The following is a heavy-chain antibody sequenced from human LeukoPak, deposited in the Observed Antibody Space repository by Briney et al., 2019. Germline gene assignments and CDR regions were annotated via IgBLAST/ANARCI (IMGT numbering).Heavy chain of an antibody. CDR3: ARDPVSVVPGYFDY. D-gene: IGHD2-21*01. V-gene: IGHV1-18*01. J-gene: IGHJ4*02. CDR2: ISAYNGNT. CDR1: GYTFTSYG. Sequence: ASVKVSCKASGYTFTSYGISWVRQAPGQGLEWMRWISAYNGNTNYAQKLQGRVTMTTDTSTSTAYMELRSLRSDDTAVYYCARDPVSVVPGYFDYWGQGTLVTVSS.